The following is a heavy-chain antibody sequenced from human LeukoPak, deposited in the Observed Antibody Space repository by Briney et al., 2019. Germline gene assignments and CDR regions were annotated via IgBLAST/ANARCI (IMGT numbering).Heavy chain of an antibody. J-gene: IGHJ6*02. CDR1: GGTFSSYA. Sequence: ASVKVSCKASGGTFSSYAISWVRQAPGQGLEWMGIINPSGGSTSYAQKFQGRVTMTRDTSTSTVYMELSSLRSEDTAVYYCARETAYCSGGSCYYYYGMDVWGQGATVTVSS. CDR2: INPSGGST. V-gene: IGHV1-46*01. D-gene: IGHD2-15*01. CDR3: ARETAYCSGGSCYYYYGMDV.